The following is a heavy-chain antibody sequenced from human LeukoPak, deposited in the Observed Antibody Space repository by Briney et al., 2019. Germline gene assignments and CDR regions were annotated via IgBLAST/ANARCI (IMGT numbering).Heavy chain of an antibody. V-gene: IGHV1-2*02. Sequence: GASVKVSCKASGYTFTGYYMHWVRRAPGQGLEWMGWINPNSGGTNYAQKFQGRVTMTRDTSISTAYMELSRLRSDDTAVYYCARERNYYDSRGYYLWGQGTLVTVSS. CDR2: INPNSGGT. J-gene: IGHJ4*02. CDR3: ARERNYYDSRGYYL. D-gene: IGHD3-22*01. CDR1: GYTFTGYY.